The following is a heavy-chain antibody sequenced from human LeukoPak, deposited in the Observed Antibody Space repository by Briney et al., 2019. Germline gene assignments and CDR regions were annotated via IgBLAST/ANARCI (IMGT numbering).Heavy chain of an antibody. Sequence: GSSVKVSCKASGGTFSSYAISWVRQAPGQGLEWMGGIIPIFGTANYAQKFQGRVTITADESTSTAYMELSSLRSEDTAVYYCARVVVATIFSYFDYWGQGTLVTVSS. CDR2: IIPIFGTA. V-gene: IGHV1-69*01. J-gene: IGHJ4*02. CDR1: GGTFSSYA. D-gene: IGHD5-12*01. CDR3: ARVVVATIFSYFDY.